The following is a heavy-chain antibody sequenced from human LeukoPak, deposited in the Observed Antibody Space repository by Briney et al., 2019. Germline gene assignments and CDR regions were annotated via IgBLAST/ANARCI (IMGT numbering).Heavy chain of an antibody. CDR2: IYSSGNT. CDR3: ARGEDGDYYFQH. CDR1: GGSISTYF. V-gene: IGHV4-4*07. Sequence: SETLSLTCTVSGGSISTYFWSWIRQSAGKGLEWIGRIYSSGNTNYSPSLKSRVTMSVDTSKNQFSLKLSSVTAADTAVYYCARGEDGDYYFQHWGQGTLVTVSS. J-gene: IGHJ1*01. D-gene: IGHD4-17*01.